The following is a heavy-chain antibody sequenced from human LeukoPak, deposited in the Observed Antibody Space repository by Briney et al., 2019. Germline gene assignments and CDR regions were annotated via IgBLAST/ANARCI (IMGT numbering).Heavy chain of an antibody. V-gene: IGHV3-30*02. Sequence: QTGGSLRLSCAASGFPFSGYGMNWVRQAPGKGLEWVAFIRNDGSNKYYVDSVKDRFTISRDNSKNTLYLQMDSLRAEDTAVYYCAKKGHDNSSLFDYWGQGTLLTVSS. CDR1: GFPFSGYG. CDR2: IRNDGSNK. CDR3: AKKGHDNSSLFDY. D-gene: IGHD2/OR15-2a*01. J-gene: IGHJ4*02.